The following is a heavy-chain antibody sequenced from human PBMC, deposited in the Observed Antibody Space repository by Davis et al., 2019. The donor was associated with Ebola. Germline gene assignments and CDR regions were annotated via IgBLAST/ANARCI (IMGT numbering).Heavy chain of an antibody. CDR1: GFTFSSYA. J-gene: IGHJ6*04. V-gene: IGHV3-30*14. D-gene: IGHD3-10*01. CDR3: AGPGAEEDGMDV. Sequence: PGGSLRLSCAASGFTFSSYAMHWVRQAPGKGLEWVAVISYDGSNKYYADSVKGRFTISRDNSKNTLYLQMNSLRAEDTAVYYCAGPGAEEDGMDVWGKGTTVTVSS. CDR2: ISYDGSNK.